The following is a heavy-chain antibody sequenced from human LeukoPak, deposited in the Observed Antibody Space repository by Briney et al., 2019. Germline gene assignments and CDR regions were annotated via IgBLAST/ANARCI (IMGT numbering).Heavy chain of an antibody. CDR1: GGSFSGYY. CDR3: AGGLRGSSWLDYYYYYMDV. CDR2: INHSGST. D-gene: IGHD6-13*01. J-gene: IGHJ6*03. V-gene: IGHV4-34*01. Sequence: SETLSLTCAVYGGSFSGYYWSWIRQPPGKGLEWIGEINHSGSTNYNPSLKSRVTISVDTSKNQFSLKLSSVTAADTAVYYCAGGLRGSSWLDYYYYYMDVWGKGTTVTVSS.